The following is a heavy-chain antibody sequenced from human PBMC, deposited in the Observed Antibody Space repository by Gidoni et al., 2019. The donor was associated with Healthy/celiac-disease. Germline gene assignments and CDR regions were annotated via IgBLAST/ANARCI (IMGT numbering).Heavy chain of an antibody. Sequence: EVQLVESGGGLVQPGGSLKLSCAASGFTFSGSAMHWVRQASGKGLEWVGRIRSKANSYATAYAASVKGRFTISRDDSKNTAYLQMNSLKTEDTAVYYCTRHADSSGWYVEDYWGQGTLVTVSS. J-gene: IGHJ4*02. D-gene: IGHD6-19*01. CDR1: GFTFSGSA. CDR2: IRSKANSYAT. V-gene: IGHV3-73*02. CDR3: TRHADSSGWYVEDY.